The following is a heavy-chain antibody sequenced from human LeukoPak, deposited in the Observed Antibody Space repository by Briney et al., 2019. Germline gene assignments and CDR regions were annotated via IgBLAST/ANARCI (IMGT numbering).Heavy chain of an antibody. CDR1: GGSISSYY. D-gene: IGHD6-6*01. J-gene: IGHJ6*03. CDR3: ARSSIAALTYYYYYMDV. V-gene: IGHV4-59*01. Sequence: PSETLSLTCTVSGGSISSYYWSWIRQPPGKELEWIGYTYYSGSTNYNPSLKSRVTISVDTSKNQFSLKLSSVTAADTAVYYCARSSIAALTYYYYYMDVWGKGTTVTVSS. CDR2: TYYSGST.